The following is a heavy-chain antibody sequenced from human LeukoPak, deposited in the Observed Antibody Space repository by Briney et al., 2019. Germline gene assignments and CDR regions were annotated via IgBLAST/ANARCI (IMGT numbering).Heavy chain of an antibody. Sequence: PSETLSLTCTVSGGSISSGGYYWSWIRQHPGKGLEWIRYIYYSGSTYYNPSLKSRVTISVDTSKNQFSPKLSSVTAADTAVYYCARVLLLGSGSYYLFDYWGQGTLVTVSS. D-gene: IGHD3-10*01. CDR3: ARVLLLGSGSYYLFDY. J-gene: IGHJ4*02. V-gene: IGHV4-31*03. CDR2: IYYSGST. CDR1: GGSISSGGYY.